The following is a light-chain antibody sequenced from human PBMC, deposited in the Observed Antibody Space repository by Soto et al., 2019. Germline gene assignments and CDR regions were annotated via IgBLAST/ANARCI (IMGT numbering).Light chain of an antibody. V-gene: IGLV2-8*01. J-gene: IGLJ1*01. Sequence: QSLLPQPPSASGSPGQSVTIACTGTSSDVGGYNYVSWYQEHPGKAPKVIIYEVSKRPSGVPDRFSGYKSGNTASLTVSGLQAEDEADYYCCSYEGSKTFAFGTGTKVTVL. CDR3: CSYEGSKTFA. CDR1: SSDVGGYNY. CDR2: EVS.